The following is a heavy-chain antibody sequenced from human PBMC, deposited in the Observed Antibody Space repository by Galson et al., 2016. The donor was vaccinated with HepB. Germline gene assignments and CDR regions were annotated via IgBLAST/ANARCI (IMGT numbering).Heavy chain of an antibody. CDR3: ARDREQWLVAHAFDI. Sequence: SLRLSCATSGLNFSTHSMNWVRQAPGKGLEWVSYISSGSSPIYYADSVKGRFTISRDNAKNSLFLQMNSLRDEDSAVYYCARDREQWLVAHAFDIWGQGTMVTVSS. J-gene: IGHJ3*02. CDR1: GLNFSTHS. D-gene: IGHD6-19*01. V-gene: IGHV3-48*02. CDR2: ISSGSSPI.